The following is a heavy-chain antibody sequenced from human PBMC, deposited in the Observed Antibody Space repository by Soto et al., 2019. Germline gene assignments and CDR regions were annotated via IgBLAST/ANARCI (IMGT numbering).Heavy chain of an antibody. CDR3: ARVVYYYDSSGHLQFVWFEA. J-gene: IGHJ5*02. Sequence: ASVKVSCKASGYTFTSYGISWVGQAPGQGLEWMGWISAYNGNTNYAQKLQGRVTMTTDTSTSTAYMELRSLRSDDTAVYYCARVVYYYDSSGHLQFVWFEAWGQGTLVTVSS. V-gene: IGHV1-18*01. D-gene: IGHD3-22*01. CDR1: GYTFTSYG. CDR2: ISAYNGNT.